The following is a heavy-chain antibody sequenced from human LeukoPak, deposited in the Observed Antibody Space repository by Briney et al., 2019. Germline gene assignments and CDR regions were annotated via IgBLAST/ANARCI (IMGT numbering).Heavy chain of an antibody. CDR2: ISTSAGST. D-gene: IGHD4/OR15-4a*01. J-gene: IGHJ4*02. Sequence: GGPLRLSCAASGFTFSSYAMSWVRRAPGRGLEWVSAISTSAGSTYYADSVKGRFTISRDNSKNTLYLQMNSLRAEDTAVYYCAKELLTTAYSASDFWGQGTLVTVSS. CDR1: GFTFSSYA. CDR3: AKELLTTAYSASDF. V-gene: IGHV3-23*01.